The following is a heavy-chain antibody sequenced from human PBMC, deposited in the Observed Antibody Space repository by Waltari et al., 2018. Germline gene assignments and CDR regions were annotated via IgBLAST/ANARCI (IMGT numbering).Heavy chain of an antibody. CDR1: GFTLRSYD. D-gene: IGHD2-2*01. V-gene: IGHV3-23*01. J-gene: IGHJ5*02. Sequence: EVQLLESGGGLVQPGGSLSLSWAASGFTLRSYDMSWVGSAPGKGLEWVSVIGSSGRNTYYADSVKGRFTISRDDSKNTLYLQMNSLRAEDTAVYYCAKGPAARTNWFDPWGQGTLVTVSS. CDR3: AKGPAARTNWFDP. CDR2: IGSSGRNT.